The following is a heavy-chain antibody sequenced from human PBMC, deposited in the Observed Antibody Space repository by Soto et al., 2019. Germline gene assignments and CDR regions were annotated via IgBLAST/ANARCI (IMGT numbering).Heavy chain of an antibody. J-gene: IGHJ4*02. D-gene: IGHD3-16*01. CDR3: ARGRTWGARDFDY. CDR1: GYTFNTYA. CDR2: ISAYNGHA. V-gene: IGHV1-18*01. Sequence: GASVKVSCKASGYTFNTYAISWVRQAPGQGLEWMGWISAYNGHADYAQKFQVRVTMTTDTSTNTVSMELRGLRSDDTAVYYCARGRTWGARDFDYWGQGTLVTVYS.